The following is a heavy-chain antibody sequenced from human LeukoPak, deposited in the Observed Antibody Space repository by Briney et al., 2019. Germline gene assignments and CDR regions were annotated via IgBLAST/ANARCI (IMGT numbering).Heavy chain of an antibody. D-gene: IGHD6-19*01. Sequence: GGSLRLSCAASGFTFSSYEMIWVRQAPGKGLEWVSYIRSSGSTIYYADSVKGRFTISRDNAKNSLYLQMNSLRAEDTAVYYCASLSSGWYQNVDYWGQGTLVTVSS. CDR1: GFTFSSYE. CDR2: IRSSGSTI. CDR3: ASLSSGWYQNVDY. J-gene: IGHJ4*02. V-gene: IGHV3-48*03.